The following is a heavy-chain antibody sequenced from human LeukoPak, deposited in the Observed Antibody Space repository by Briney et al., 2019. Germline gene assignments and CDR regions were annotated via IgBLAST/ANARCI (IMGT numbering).Heavy chain of an antibody. V-gene: IGHV1-69*05. CDR2: IIPILGTA. CDR3: ASTREWERLPGFDY. Sequence: SVKVSCKASGGTFSSYAISWVRQAPGQGLEWMGGIIPILGTANYAQKFQGRVTITTDESTSTAYMELSSLRSEDTAVYYCASTREWERLPGFDYWGQGTLVTVSS. D-gene: IGHD1-26*01. CDR1: GGTFSSYA. J-gene: IGHJ4*02.